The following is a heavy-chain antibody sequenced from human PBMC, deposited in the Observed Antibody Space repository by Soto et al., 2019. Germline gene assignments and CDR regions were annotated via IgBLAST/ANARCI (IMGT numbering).Heavy chain of an antibody. CDR1: GGTFSSYT. CDR3: AFALRFPNVEMATITPADY. CDR2: IIPILGIA. Sequence: QVQLVQSGAEVKKPGSSVKVSCKASGGTFSSYTISWVRQAPGQGLEWMGRIIPILGIANYAQKFQGRVTITADKSTSTAYMELSSLRSEDTAEYYCAFALRFPNVEMATITPADYWGQGTLVTVSS. D-gene: IGHD5-12*01. V-gene: IGHV1-69*02. J-gene: IGHJ4*02.